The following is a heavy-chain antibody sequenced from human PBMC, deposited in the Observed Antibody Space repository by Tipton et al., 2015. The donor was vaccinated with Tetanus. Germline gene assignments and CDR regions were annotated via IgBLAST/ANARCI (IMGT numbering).Heavy chain of an antibody. D-gene: IGHD5-12*01. CDR3: ARADYNLARKGPFDS. CDR1: GSSISRSSHY. V-gene: IGHV4-61*01. Sequence: TLSLTCTVSGSSISRSSHYWTWIRQPPGKEPEWVGYVYHSGATNYHPSLKSRLAISADTSKNQFSLSLTSVTAADTAVYYCARADYNLARKGPFDSWGQGTQVIVS. CDR2: VYHSGAT. J-gene: IGHJ4*02.